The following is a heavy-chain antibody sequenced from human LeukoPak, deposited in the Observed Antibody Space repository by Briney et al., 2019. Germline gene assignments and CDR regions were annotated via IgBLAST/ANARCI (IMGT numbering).Heavy chain of an antibody. J-gene: IGHJ5*02. CDR2: IYYSGST. D-gene: IGHD2-2*01. CDR3: ARQLRVVPAADWFDP. Sequence: SETLSLTCTVSGGSISSSSYYWGWIRQPPGKGLEWIGYIYYSGSTNYNPSLKSRVTISVDTSKNQFSLKLSSVTAADTAVYYCARQLRVVPAADWFDPWGQGTLVTVSS. V-gene: IGHV4-61*05. CDR1: GGSISSSSYY.